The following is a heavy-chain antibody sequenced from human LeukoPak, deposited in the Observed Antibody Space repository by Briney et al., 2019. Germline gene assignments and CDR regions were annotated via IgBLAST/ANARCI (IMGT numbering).Heavy chain of an antibody. V-gene: IGHV1-2*02. J-gene: IGHJ4*02. CDR3: ARVLFNSGYDY. CDR1: GSTFTGAY. Sequence: GASVKVSCKTSGSTFTGAYMHWVRQAPGQGLEWMGWINPNSGETKFAQKFQGRVTMTRDTSISTVYMDLGGLRSNDTAVYYCARVLFNSGYDYWGQGSLVTVSS. CDR2: INPNSGET. D-gene: IGHD3-9*01.